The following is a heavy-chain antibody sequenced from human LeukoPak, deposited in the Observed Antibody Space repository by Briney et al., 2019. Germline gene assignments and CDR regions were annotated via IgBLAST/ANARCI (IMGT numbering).Heavy chain of an antibody. V-gene: IGHV3-33*01. CDR2: IWYDGSNK. CDR1: GFTFSSYG. CDR3: ARERLAVAGLDY. D-gene: IGHD6-19*01. Sequence: GGSLRLSCAASGFTFSSYGMHWVRQAPGEGLEWVAVIWYDGSNKYYADSVKGRFTISRDNSKNTLYLQMNSLRAEDTAVYYCARERLAVAGLDYWGQGTLVTVSS. J-gene: IGHJ4*02.